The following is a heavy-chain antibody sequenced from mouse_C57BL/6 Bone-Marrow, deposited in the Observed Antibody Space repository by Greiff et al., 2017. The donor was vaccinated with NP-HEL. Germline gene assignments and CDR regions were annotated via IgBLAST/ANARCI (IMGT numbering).Heavy chain of an antibody. CDR2: IDPANGNT. CDR1: GFNIKNSY. CDR3: AMEGIYYGNYLDY. J-gene: IGHJ2*01. D-gene: IGHD2-1*01. Sequence: VQLQQSVAELVRPGASVKLSCTASGFNIKNSYMHWVKQRPEQGLEWIGRIDPANGNTKYAPKFQGKATITEDTSSNTAYLQLSSLTSEDTAICYWAMEGIYYGNYLDYWGQGTTLTVSS. V-gene: IGHV14-3*01.